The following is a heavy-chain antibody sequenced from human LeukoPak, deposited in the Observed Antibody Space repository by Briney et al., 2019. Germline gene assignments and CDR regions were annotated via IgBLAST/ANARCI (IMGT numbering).Heavy chain of an antibody. CDR2: IYYSGST. V-gene: IGHV4-61*05. CDR1: GDSISSSNYY. CDR3: ARQGDFPIADFDY. Sequence: PSETLSLTCTVSGDSISSSNYYWSWIRQRPGKGLEWVGYIYYSGSTNYNPSLKSRVTISVDTSKNQFSLKLSSVTAADTAVYYCARQGDFPIADFDYWGQGTLVTVSS. J-gene: IGHJ4*02. D-gene: IGHD3-3*01.